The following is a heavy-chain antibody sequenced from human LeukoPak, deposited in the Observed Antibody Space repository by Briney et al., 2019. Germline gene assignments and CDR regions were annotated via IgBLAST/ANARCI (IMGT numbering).Heavy chain of an antibody. CDR3: ARGGQGFRTYYYDSSGSQAGYFDY. Sequence: KPSEPLSLTCSVSGGSIISYSWSLIGQPPGKGLEWIGYIYYSGSTNYNPSLKSRVTISVDTSKNQFSLKLSSVTAADTAVYYCARGGQGFRTYYYDSSGSQAGYFDYWGQGTLVTVSS. CDR1: GGSIISYS. D-gene: IGHD3-22*01. J-gene: IGHJ4*02. CDR2: IYYSGST. V-gene: IGHV4-59*01.